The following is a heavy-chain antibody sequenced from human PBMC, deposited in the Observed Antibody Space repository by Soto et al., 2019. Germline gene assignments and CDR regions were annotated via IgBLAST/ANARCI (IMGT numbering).Heavy chain of an antibody. Sequence: QVKLVQSGTEVKKPGASIKVSCKASGYSFATSGMTWVRQAPGQGLEWMGWISVYNGNTNYDQSLQDRVTMTTDTYTNTAYLEVRNLRSDDTAVYYCARAVQYYDASGYADWGQGTLVTVSS. V-gene: IGHV1-18*01. J-gene: IGHJ4*02. CDR2: ISVYNGNT. CDR1: GYSFATSG. CDR3: ARAVQYYDASGYAD. D-gene: IGHD3-22*01.